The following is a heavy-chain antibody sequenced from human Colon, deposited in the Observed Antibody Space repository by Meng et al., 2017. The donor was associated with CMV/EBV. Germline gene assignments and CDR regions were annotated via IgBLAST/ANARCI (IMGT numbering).Heavy chain of an antibody. D-gene: IGHD6-13*01. J-gene: IGHJ4*02. CDR3: ARGIGQQLGLPLDY. CDR1: GFTFSYYW. CDR2: IKNDGTRA. V-gene: IGHV3-74*01. Sequence: GESLKISCAASGFTFSYYWMHWVRQAPGKGLMWVSRIKNDGTRATYADSVRGRFTISRDNARNTLYLQMDSVRVEDTAVYYCARGIGQQLGLPLDYWGQGTLVTVSS.